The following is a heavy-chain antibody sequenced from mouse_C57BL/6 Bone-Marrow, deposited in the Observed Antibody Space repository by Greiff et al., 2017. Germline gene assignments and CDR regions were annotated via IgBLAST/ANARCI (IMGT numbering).Heavy chain of an antibody. CDR3: ARGYDYDYAMDY. J-gene: IGHJ4*01. Sequence: EVKLMESGPELVKPGASVKISCKASGYSFTDYNMNWVKQSNGKSLEWIGVINPNYGTTSYNQKFKGKATLTVDQSSSTAYMQLNSLTSEYSAVYYCARGYDYDYAMDYWGQGTSVTVSS. V-gene: IGHV1-39*01. D-gene: IGHD2-4*01. CDR2: INPNYGTT. CDR1: GYSFTDYN.